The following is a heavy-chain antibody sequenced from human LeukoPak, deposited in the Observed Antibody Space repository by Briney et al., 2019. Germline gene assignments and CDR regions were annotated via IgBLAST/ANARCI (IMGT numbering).Heavy chain of an antibody. CDR2: ISYDGSNK. Sequence: GGSLRLSCAASGFTFSSYGMHWVRQAPGKGLEWVAVISYDGSNKYYADSVKGRFTISRDYSKNTLYLQMNSLRAEDTAVYYCAKDFYDSSGYQGGMDVWGQGTTVTVSS. D-gene: IGHD3-22*01. J-gene: IGHJ6*02. CDR3: AKDFYDSSGYQGGMDV. V-gene: IGHV3-30*18. CDR1: GFTFSSYG.